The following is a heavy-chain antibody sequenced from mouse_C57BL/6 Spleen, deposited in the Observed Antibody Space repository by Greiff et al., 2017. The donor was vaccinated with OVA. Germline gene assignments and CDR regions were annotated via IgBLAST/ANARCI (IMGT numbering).Heavy chain of an antibody. D-gene: IGHD1-1*01. CDR3: ARDPLYYGSSYGAWFAY. Sequence: VQLKESGGDLVKPGGSLKLSCAASGFTFSSYGMSWVRQTPDKRLEWVATISSGGSYTYYPDSVKGRFTISRDNAKNTLYLQMSRLKSEDTAMYYCARDPLYYGSSYGAWFAYWGQGTLVTVSA. CDR2: ISSGGSYT. V-gene: IGHV5-6*01. CDR1: GFTFSSYG. J-gene: IGHJ3*01.